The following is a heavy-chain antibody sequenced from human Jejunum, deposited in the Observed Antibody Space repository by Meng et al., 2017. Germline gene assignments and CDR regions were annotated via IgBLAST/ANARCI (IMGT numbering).Heavy chain of an antibody. CDR1: GGTFSSYG. J-gene: IGHJ6*02. V-gene: IGHV1-69*05. CDR2: IIPIFGTA. D-gene: IGHD3-9*01. CDR3: ASRGYDIDIDV. Sequence: SVKVSCKASGGTFSSYGIIWVRQAPGQGLEWMGGIIPIFGTADYAQKFQGRVTITTDESTSTAYMELSSLRSDDTAVYYCASRGYDIDIDVWGHGTMVTVSS.